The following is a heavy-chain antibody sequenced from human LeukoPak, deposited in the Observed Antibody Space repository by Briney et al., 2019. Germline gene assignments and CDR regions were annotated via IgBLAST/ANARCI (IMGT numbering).Heavy chain of an antibody. J-gene: IGHJ4*02. CDR2: IQPDGSGA. D-gene: IGHD4-17*01. Sequence: GGSLRLSCVTSGFTFRGYWMSWFRQAPGKGLEWVGNIQPDGSGAFYVDAMRGRFTISRDNAQNSLYLQINSLRAEDTAVYYCARDHYGDLVRGNFDYWGQGTLVTVSS. V-gene: IGHV3-7*01. CDR3: ARDHYGDLVRGNFDY. CDR1: GFTFRGYW.